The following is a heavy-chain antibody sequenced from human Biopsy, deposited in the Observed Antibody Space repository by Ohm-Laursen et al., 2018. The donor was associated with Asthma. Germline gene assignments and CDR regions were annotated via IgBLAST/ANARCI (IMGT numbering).Heavy chain of an antibody. D-gene: IGHD3-10*01. V-gene: IGHV1-18*01. CDR3: ARAVDYSHYYGIDV. Sequence: GASVKVSCKSSGYTFNSAGITWVRQAPGQGLEWMGWISVYNGNTKVAQKLQGRVTMITDTSTSTAYMELRSLRSDDTAVYFCARAVDYSHYYGIDVWGQGTTVTVSP. CDR1: GYTFNSAG. CDR2: ISVYNGNT. J-gene: IGHJ6*01.